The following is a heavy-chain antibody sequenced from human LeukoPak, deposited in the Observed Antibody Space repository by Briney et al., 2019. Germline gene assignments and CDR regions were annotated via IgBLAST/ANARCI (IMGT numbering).Heavy chain of an antibody. CDR3: AREGEVPAAFDY. CDR2: ISSNGGST. Sequence: GGSLRLSCAASGFTFSNYAMHWFRQAPGKGLEYVSAISSNGGSTYYANSVKGRFTISRDNSKNTLCLQMGSLRAEDMAVYYCAREGEVPAAFDYWGQGTLVTVSS. CDR1: GFTFSNYA. D-gene: IGHD2-2*01. J-gene: IGHJ4*02. V-gene: IGHV3-64*01.